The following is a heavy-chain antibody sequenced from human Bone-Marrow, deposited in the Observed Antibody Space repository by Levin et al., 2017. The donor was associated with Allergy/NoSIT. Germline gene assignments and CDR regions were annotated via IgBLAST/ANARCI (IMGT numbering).Heavy chain of an antibody. CDR2: IYSGGDT. CDR1: GFPVRNY. Sequence: LSLTCAASGFPVRNYMRWFRQAPGKGLEWVSLIYSGGDTRYADSVKGRFTISRDTSKNTLSLQMNSLRTDDTAVYYCARDGGVTVGGDYWGQGTLVTVSS. D-gene: IGHD1-26*01. V-gene: IGHV3-53*01. J-gene: IGHJ4*02. CDR3: ARDGGVTVGGDY.